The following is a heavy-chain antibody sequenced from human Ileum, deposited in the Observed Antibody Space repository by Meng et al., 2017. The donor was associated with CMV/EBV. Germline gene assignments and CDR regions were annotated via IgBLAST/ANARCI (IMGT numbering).Heavy chain of an antibody. CDR3: ARGDGTAAGTAY. CDR1: GYTFNDYY. V-gene: IGHV1-2*06. J-gene: IGHJ4*02. Sequence: SCKASGYTFNDYYIHWVRQAPGQGLERMGRIHPNSGGTNYEQRFQGRVTVTRDTSISTAYMELSSLISDDTAIYYCARGDGTAAGTAYWGQGTLVTVSS. D-gene: IGHD6-13*01. CDR2: IHPNSGGT.